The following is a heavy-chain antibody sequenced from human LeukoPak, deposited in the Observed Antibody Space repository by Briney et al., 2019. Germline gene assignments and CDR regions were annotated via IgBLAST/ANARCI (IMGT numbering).Heavy chain of an antibody. Sequence: PGGSLRLSCAASGFTFSSYGMHWVRQAPGKGLEWVAFIRYDGSNKYYADSVKGRFTISRNNSKNTLYLQMNSLRAEDTAVYYCARDETGRYYGSGSSIDYWGQGTLVTVSS. CDR1: GFTFSSYG. V-gene: IGHV3-30*02. D-gene: IGHD3-10*01. CDR2: IRYDGSNK. CDR3: ARDETGRYYGSGSSIDY. J-gene: IGHJ4*02.